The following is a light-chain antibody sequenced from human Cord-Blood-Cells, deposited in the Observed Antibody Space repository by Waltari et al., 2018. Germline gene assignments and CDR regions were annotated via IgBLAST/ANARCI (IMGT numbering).Light chain of an antibody. V-gene: IGLV2-23*01. CDR2: EGS. CDR1: STDVGSYHF. CDR3: CSYAGSSTYV. Sequence: QSALTQPASVSGSLGTSITIFCTVTSTDVGSYHFFSWYQQHPGKAPKLIIYEGSKRPSGVSNRFSGSKSGNTASLTISRLQAEDEADYYCCSYAGSSTYVFGTGTKVTVL. J-gene: IGLJ1*01.